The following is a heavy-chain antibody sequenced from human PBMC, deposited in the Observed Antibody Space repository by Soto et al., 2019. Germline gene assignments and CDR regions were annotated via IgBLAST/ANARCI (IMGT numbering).Heavy chain of an antibody. CDR1: GGSISSYY. D-gene: IGHD2-15*01. J-gene: IGHJ6*03. V-gene: IGHV4-59*01. CDR3: GREGKKYCSGGSCYSYYYMDV. CDR2: IYYSGST. Sequence: SETLSLTCTVSGGSISSYYWSWIRQPPGKGLEWIGYIYYSGSTNYNPSLKSRVTISVDTSKNQFSLKLSSVTAADTAVYYCGREGKKYCSGGSCYSYYYMDVWGKGTTVTV.